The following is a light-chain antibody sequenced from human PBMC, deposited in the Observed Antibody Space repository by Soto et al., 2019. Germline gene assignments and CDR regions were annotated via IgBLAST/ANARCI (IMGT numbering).Light chain of an antibody. V-gene: IGLV1-40*01. CDR2: ANN. Sequence: QSVLTQPPSVSGAPGQRVTISCTGSSFNIGAGYDVHWYQQLPGTAPKLLIYANNNRPSGVPDRFSGSKSGTLASLAITGLQAEDEADYYCQSYDSSLSGSVFGGGTKLTVL. CDR1: SFNIGAGYD. J-gene: IGLJ3*02. CDR3: QSYDSSLSGSV.